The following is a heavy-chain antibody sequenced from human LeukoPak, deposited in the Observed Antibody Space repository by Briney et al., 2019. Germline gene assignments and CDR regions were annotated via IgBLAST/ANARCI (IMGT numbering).Heavy chain of an antibody. D-gene: IGHD4-11*01. J-gene: IGHJ4*02. CDR3: ASRGHSNYRGVDY. CDR1: GGSISSGGYY. Sequence: SETPSLTCTVSGGSISSGGYYWSWIRQPPGKGLEWIGYIYHSGSTYYNPSLKSRVTISVDRSKNQFSLKLSSVTAADTAVYYCASRGHSNYRGVDYWGQGTLVTVSS. V-gene: IGHV4-30-2*01. CDR2: IYHSGST.